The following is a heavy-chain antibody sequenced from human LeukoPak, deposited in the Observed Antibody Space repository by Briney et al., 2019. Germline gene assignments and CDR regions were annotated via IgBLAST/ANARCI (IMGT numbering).Heavy chain of an antibody. CDR1: GGSISSYY. CDR2: IYTSGST. V-gene: IGHV4-4*07. J-gene: IGHJ3*02. D-gene: IGHD7-27*01. Sequence: SETLSLTCTVSGGSISSYYWSWIRQPAGKGLEWIGRIYTSGSTNYNPSLKSRVTISVDTSKNQFSLKLSSVTAADTAVYYCAGVTNWGFGYDAFDIWGQGTMVTVSS. CDR3: AGVTNWGFGYDAFDI.